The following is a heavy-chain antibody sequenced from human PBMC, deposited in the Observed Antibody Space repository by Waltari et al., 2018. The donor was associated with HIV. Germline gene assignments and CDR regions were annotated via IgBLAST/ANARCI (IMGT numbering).Heavy chain of an antibody. CDR2: INPNSGGT. CDR3: ARHSDGRVFDY. Sequence: QFHLVQPGAEVRKPGASVKASCNTSGYTFPGHYMHWVRQAPGQGLEWMGWINPNSGGTNYAQKFQGRVTMTRDTSISTVYMQLSRLRSDDTAVYYCARHSDGRVFDYWGQGTLVTVSS. D-gene: IGHD2-15*01. J-gene: IGHJ4*02. CDR1: GYTFPGHY. V-gene: IGHV1-2*02.